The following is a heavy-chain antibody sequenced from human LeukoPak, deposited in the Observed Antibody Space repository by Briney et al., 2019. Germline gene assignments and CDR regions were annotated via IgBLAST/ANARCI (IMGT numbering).Heavy chain of an antibody. J-gene: IGHJ6*04. CDR2: ISYDGSNK. V-gene: IGHV3-30*18. CDR1: GFTFSSYG. Sequence: GGSLRLSCAASGFTFSSYGMHWVRQAPGKGLEWVAVISYDGSNKYYADSVKGRFTISRDNSKNTLYLQMNSLRAEDTAVYYCANYLYYYDSSGSGMDVWGKGTTVTVSS. D-gene: IGHD3-22*01. CDR3: ANYLYYYDSSGSGMDV.